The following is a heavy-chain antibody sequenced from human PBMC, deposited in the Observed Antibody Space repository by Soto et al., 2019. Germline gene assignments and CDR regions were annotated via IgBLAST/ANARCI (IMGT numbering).Heavy chain of an antibody. Sequence: QVQLVESGGGLVKPGGSLRLSCAASGFTFSDYYMSWIRQAPGKGLEWVSYISSSGSTIYYADSVKGRFTISRDNAKNSLYLQMTSLRAEDTAVYYGARDNVPYCSGGSCLKNYGMDVWGQGTTVTVSS. D-gene: IGHD2-15*01. J-gene: IGHJ6*02. CDR3: ARDNVPYCSGGSCLKNYGMDV. CDR2: ISSSGSTI. V-gene: IGHV3-11*01. CDR1: GFTFSDYY.